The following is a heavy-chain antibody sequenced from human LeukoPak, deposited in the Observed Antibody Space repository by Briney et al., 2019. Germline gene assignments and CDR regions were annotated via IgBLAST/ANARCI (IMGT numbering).Heavy chain of an antibody. J-gene: IGHJ4*02. D-gene: IGHD4-17*01. CDR3: ARGPYGDYLFDY. CDR1: GYTFTSYC. CDR2: INPSGGST. Sequence: GASVKVSCKASGYTFTSYCMHWVRQAPGQGLEWMGIINPSGGSTSYAQKFQGRVAMTRDTSTSTVYMELSSLRSEDTAVYYCARGPYGDYLFDYWGQGTLVTVSS. V-gene: IGHV1-46*01.